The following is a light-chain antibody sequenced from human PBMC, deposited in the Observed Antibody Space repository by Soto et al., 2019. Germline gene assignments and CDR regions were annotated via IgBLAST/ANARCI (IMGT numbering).Light chain of an antibody. CDR2: EVT. CDR1: SSDVGAYDF. CDR3: SSDTGINNVI. Sequence: QSVLTQPPSASGSPGQSVTISCTGTSSDVGAYDFVSWYQQQSGKAPKLLIFEVTKRPAGVPDRFSGSKSGNTASLTVSGLQADDEADYYCSSDTGINNVIFGAGTKLTVL. J-gene: IGLJ2*01. V-gene: IGLV2-8*01.